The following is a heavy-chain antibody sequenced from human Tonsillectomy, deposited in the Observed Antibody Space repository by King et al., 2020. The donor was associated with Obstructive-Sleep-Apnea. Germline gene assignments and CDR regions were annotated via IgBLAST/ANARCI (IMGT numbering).Heavy chain of an antibody. Sequence: QLVQSGAEVKKPGASVKVSCKASGYTFTDYYIYWVRQAPGQGLEWVGWINPNSGGTNYAHKFQGRVTMTRDTSINTAYMELNRLTSDDTAVYYCAREGRYSGSHCFDSWGQGTLVTVSS. CDR3: AREGRYSGSHCFDS. CDR1: GYTFTDYY. D-gene: IGHD1-26*01. J-gene: IGHJ4*02. CDR2: INPNSGGT. V-gene: IGHV1-2*07.